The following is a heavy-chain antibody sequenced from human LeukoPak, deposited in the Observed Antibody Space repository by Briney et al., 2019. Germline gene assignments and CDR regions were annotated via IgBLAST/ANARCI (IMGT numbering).Heavy chain of an antibody. Sequence: MASETLSLTCTVSGGSISNYYWSWIRQPPGKGLEWIGYIYYTGSTNYNPSLESRATISVDTSKNQFSLKLTSVTAADTAVYYCARGGWSLDYWGQGTLVTVSS. CDR3: ARGGWSLDY. D-gene: IGHD6-19*01. CDR2: IYYTGST. CDR1: GGSISNYY. J-gene: IGHJ4*02. V-gene: IGHV4-59*01.